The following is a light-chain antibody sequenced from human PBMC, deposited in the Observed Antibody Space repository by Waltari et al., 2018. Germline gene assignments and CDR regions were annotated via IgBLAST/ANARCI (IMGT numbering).Light chain of an antibody. CDR2: DDN. J-gene: IGLJ3*02. CDR3: CSYAGSYTWV. V-gene: IGLV2-23*01. CDR1: SRDVGNYNL. Sequence: QSALTQPASVSGSPGQSITISCTGTSRDVGNYNLVSCYQQYPVKAPKVMIYDDNRPPYRVSERLSGSKAGNTASLTSSGVQAEDEADYYCCSYAGSYTWVFGGGTKLTVL.